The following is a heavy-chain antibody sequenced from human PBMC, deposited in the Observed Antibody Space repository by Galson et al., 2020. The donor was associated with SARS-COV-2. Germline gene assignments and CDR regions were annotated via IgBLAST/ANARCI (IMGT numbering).Heavy chain of an antibody. CDR3: ARAGEGGSFYYYYGMDV. V-gene: IGHV3-13*01. CDR1: GFTFSSYD. Sequence: GGSLRLSCAASGFTFSSYDMHWVRQATGKGLEWVSAIGTAGDTYYPGSVKGLFTLSRENAKNSLYLQMNSLRAGDTAVYYCARAGEGGSFYYYYGMDVWGQGTTVTVSS. CDR2: IGTAGDT. J-gene: IGHJ6*02. D-gene: IGHD1-26*01.